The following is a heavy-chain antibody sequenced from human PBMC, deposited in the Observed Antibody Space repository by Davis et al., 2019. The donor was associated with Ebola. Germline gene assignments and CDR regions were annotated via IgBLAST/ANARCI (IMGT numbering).Heavy chain of an antibody. Sequence: PGGSLRLSCAASGFTFSSYSMNWVRQAPGKGLEWVSSISSSSSYIYYADSVKGRFTISRDNAKNSLYLQMNSLRAEDTAVYYCARGGITMVQGVIWYFDYWGQGTLVTVSS. D-gene: IGHD3-10*01. V-gene: IGHV3-21*01. CDR3: ARGGITMVQGVIWYFDY. CDR1: GFTFSSYS. CDR2: ISSSSSYI. J-gene: IGHJ4*02.